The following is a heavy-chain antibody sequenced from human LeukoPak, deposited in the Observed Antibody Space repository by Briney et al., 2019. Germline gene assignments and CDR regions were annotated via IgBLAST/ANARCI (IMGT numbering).Heavy chain of an antibody. V-gene: IGHV3-21*01. CDR1: GFTFSNYN. J-gene: IGHJ3*02. D-gene: IGHD4-17*01. Sequence: PGGSLRLSCAASGFTFSNYNMNWVRQAPGKGLEWVSSISSSSSYIYYADSVRGRFTISRDNSKNTLYLQMNSLRAEDSAVYFCAKISDYGDYAPDYRVFDIWGQGTMVTVSS. CDR3: AKISDYGDYAPDYRVFDI. CDR2: ISSSSSYI.